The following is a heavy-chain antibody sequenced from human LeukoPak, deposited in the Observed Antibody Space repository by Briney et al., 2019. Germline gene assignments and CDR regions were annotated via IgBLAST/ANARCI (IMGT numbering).Heavy chain of an antibody. D-gene: IGHD5-12*01. Sequence: GGSLRLSCAASGFIFSSYATHWVRQAPGKGLEYVSAISTNGGSTYFANSVKGRFTISRDNSKNTLYLQMGSLRAEDMAVYYCARGNSGYAHDAFDIWGQGTMVTVSS. CDR1: GFIFSSYA. V-gene: IGHV3-64*01. CDR3: ARGNSGYAHDAFDI. CDR2: ISTNGGST. J-gene: IGHJ3*02.